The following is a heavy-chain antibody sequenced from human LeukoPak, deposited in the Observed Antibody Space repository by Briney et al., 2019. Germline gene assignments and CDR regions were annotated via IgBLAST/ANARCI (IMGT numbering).Heavy chain of an antibody. CDR3: ARVHCTNGVCYRFDP. Sequence: SETLSLTCTVSGGSISSYYWSWIRQPPGKGLEWIGYIYYSGSTNYNPSLESRVTISVDTSKNQFSLKLSSVTAADTAVYYCARVHCTNGVCYRFDPWGQGTLVTVSS. CDR2: IYYSGST. CDR1: GGSISSYY. V-gene: IGHV4-59*01. D-gene: IGHD2-8*01. J-gene: IGHJ5*02.